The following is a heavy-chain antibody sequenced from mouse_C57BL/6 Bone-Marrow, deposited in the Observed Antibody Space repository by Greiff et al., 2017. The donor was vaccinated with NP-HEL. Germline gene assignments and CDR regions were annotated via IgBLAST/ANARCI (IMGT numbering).Heavy chain of an antibody. J-gene: IGHJ1*03. V-gene: IGHV1-64*01. CDR1: GYTFTSYW. CDR3: APVRSDYWYFDV. Sequence: VQLQQPGAELVKPGASVKLSCKASGYTFTSYWMHWVKQRPGQGLEWIGMIHPNSGSTNYNEKFKSKATLTVDKSSSTAYMQLSSLTSEDSAVDYWAPVRSDYWYFDVWGTGTTVTVSS. D-gene: IGHD1-1*01. CDR2: IHPNSGST.